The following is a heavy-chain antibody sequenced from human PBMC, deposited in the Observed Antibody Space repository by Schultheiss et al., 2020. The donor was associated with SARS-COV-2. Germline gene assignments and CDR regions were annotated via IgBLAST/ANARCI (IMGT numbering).Heavy chain of an antibody. Sequence: QTLSLTCTVSGGSISSGGYYWSWIRQPPGKGLEWIGYIYYSGSTYYNPSLKSRVTISVDTSKNQFSLKLNSVTPEDTAVYYCARLKVGSPFDYWGQGTLVTVSS. V-gene: IGHV4-31*03. CDR1: GGSISSGGYY. CDR3: ARLKVGSPFDY. D-gene: IGHD6-19*01. CDR2: IYYSGST. J-gene: IGHJ4*02.